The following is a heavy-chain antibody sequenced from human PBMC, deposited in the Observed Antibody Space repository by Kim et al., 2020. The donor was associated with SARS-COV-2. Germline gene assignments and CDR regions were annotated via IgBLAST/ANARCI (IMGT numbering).Heavy chain of an antibody. J-gene: IGHJ4*02. CDR3: ARDRGGEQQLFRY. V-gene: IGHV1-69*01. Sequence: YAQKFQGRVTITADESTSTAYMELSSLRSEDTAVYYCARDRGGEQQLFRYWGQGTLVTVSS. D-gene: IGHD6-13*01.